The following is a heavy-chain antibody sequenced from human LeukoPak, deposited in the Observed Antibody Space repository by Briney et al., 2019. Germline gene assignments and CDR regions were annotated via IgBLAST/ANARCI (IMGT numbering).Heavy chain of an antibody. Sequence: PSETLSLTCAVYGGSFSGYYWSWIRQPPGKGLEWIGEINHSGSTNYNPSLKSRVTISVDTSKNQFSLKLSSVTAADTAVYYCARAYYDFWSSYLDYWGQGTLVTVSS. J-gene: IGHJ4*02. CDR3: ARAYYDFWSSYLDY. V-gene: IGHV4-34*01. CDR2: INHSGST. CDR1: GGSFSGYY. D-gene: IGHD3-3*01.